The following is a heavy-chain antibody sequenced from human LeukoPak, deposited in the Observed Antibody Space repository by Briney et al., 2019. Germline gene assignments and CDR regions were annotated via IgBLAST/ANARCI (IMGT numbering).Heavy chain of an antibody. CDR1: GFTFSSYA. D-gene: IGHD4-23*01. CDR2: MSGGST. Sequence: PGGSLRLSCAGSGFTFSSYAMSWVRQAPGKGLEWVSDMSGGSTYYADSVKGRFTISRDNSKNTLYLQMNSLRAEDTAVYYCAKHLLGNSDVDWFDPWGQGTLVTVSS. J-gene: IGHJ5*02. V-gene: IGHV3-23*01. CDR3: AKHLLGNSDVDWFDP.